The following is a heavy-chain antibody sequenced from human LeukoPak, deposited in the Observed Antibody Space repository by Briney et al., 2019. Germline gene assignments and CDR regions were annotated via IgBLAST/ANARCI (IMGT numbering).Heavy chain of an antibody. V-gene: IGHV4-59*01. CDR1: GGSISSYY. J-gene: IGHJ5*02. CDR3: ARDPRGGITMVRGVGGWFDP. CDR2: IYYSGST. Sequence: PSETLSLTCTVSGGSISSYYWSWIRQPPGKGLEWIGYIYYSGSTNYNPSLKSRVTISVDTSKNQFSLKLSSVTAADTAVYYCARDPRGGITMVRGVGGWFDPWGQGTLVTVSS. D-gene: IGHD3-10*01.